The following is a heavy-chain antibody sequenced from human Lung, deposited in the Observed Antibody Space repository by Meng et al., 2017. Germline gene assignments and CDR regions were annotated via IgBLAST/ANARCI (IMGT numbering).Heavy chain of an antibody. CDR2: VNHSGGT. J-gene: IGHJ4*02. D-gene: IGHD4-11*01. CDR1: GGSFSDYY. V-gene: IGHV4-34*01. CDR3: AGGPTTMAHDFDY. Sequence: QVQLQQGGAGLVKPSETLSLTCVVSGGSFSDYYWSWIRQPPGKGLEWIGEVNHSGGTNSNPSLESRATISVDTSQNNLSLKLSSVTAADSAVYYCAGGPTTMAHDFDYWGQGTLVTVSS.